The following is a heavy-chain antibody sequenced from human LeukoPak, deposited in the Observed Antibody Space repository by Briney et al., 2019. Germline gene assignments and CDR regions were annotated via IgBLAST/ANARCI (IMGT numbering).Heavy chain of an antibody. CDR1: GFSFSTYW. J-gene: IGHJ4*02. D-gene: IGHD6-13*01. Sequence: GGSLRLSCAASGFSFSTYWMTWVRLAPGKGLEWVANIKQDGREKNYVDSVKGRFTISRDNAKNSLYLQMNSLRVEDTALYYCARVGSIAAAGTPDYWGQGTLVTVSS. CDR2: IKQDGREK. CDR3: ARVGSIAAAGTPDY. V-gene: IGHV3-7*04.